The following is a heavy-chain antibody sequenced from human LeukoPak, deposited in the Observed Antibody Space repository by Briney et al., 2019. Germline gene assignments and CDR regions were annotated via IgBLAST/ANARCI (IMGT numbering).Heavy chain of an antibody. J-gene: IGHJ5*02. CDR3: ARGSSYGYGGGWFDP. CDR2: MNPNSGNT. D-gene: IGHD5-18*01. CDR1: GYTFTSYD. V-gene: IGHV1-8*03. Sequence: GASVKVSCKASGYTFTSYDINWVRQATGQGLEWMGWMNPNSGNTGYAQKFPGRVTITRNTSISTAYMELSSLRSEDTAVYYCARGSSYGYGGGWFDPWGQGTLVTVSS.